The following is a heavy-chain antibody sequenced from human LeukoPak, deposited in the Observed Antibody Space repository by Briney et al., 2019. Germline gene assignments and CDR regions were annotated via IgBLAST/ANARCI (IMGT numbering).Heavy chain of an antibody. D-gene: IGHD3-3*01. J-gene: IGHJ4*02. CDR1: GYTFTSYG. CDR3: ARDRISYYDFWSGYSDPRFDY. Sequence: GASVKVSCKASGYTFTSYGISWVRQAPGQGLEWMGWISAYNGNTNYAQKLQGRVTMTTDTSTSTAYMELRSLRSDDTAVYYCARDRISYYDFWSGYSDPRFDYWGQGTLVTVSS. V-gene: IGHV1-18*01. CDR2: ISAYNGNT.